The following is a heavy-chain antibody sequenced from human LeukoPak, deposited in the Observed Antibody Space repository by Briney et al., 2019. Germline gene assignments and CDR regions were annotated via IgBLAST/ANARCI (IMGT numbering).Heavy chain of an antibody. CDR2: ISAYNGNT. V-gene: IGHV1-18*01. CDR3: ARDGDYDILTGRASNYYMDV. D-gene: IGHD3-9*01. Sequence: GAPVKVSCKASGYTFTSYGISWVRQAPGQGLEWMGWISAYNGNTNYAQKLQGRVTMTTDTSTSTAYMELRSLRSDDTAVYYCARDGDYDILTGRASNYYMDVWGKGTTVTVSS. CDR1: GYTFTSYG. J-gene: IGHJ6*03.